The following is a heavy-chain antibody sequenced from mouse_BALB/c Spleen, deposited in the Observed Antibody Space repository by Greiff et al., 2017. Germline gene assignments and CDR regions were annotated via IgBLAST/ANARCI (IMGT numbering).Heavy chain of an antibody. J-gene: IGHJ2*01. CDR3: ARGLYDYDEGASFDY. Sequence: EVKLQESGGGLVKPGGSLKLSCAASGFTFSSYAMSWVRQTPEKRLEWVATISSGGSYTYYPDSVKGRFTISRDNAKNTLYLQMSSLRSEDTAMYYCARGLYDYDEGASFDYWGQGTTLTVSS. D-gene: IGHD2-4*01. CDR1: GFTFSSYA. CDR2: ISSGGSYT. V-gene: IGHV5-9-3*01.